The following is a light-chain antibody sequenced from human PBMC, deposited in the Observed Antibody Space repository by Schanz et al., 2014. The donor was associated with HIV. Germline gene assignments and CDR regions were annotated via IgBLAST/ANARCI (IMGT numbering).Light chain of an antibody. CDR1: QSVSSF. V-gene: IGKV3-11*01. Sequence: EIVLTQSPATLSLSPGERATLSCRASQSVSSFLAWYQQKPGQAPRLLIYEASNRATGIPARFSGSGSGTDFTLTISSLEPEDFATYYCLQDYNYPRTFGQGTRLDIK. CDR2: EAS. J-gene: IGKJ2*01. CDR3: LQDYNYPRT.